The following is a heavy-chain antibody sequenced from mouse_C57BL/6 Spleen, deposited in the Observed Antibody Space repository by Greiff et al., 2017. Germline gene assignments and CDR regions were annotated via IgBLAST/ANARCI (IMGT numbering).Heavy chain of an antibody. D-gene: IGHD3-2*02. J-gene: IGHJ2*01. CDR3: ARQGSSGAYYFDY. Sequence: EVQGVESGGDLVKPGGSLKLSCAASGFTFSSYGMSWVRQTPDKRLEWVATISSGGSYTYYPDSVKGRFTISRDNAKNTLYLQMSSLKSEDTAMYDCARQGSSGAYYFDYWGQGTTRTVSS. CDR2: ISSGGSYT. V-gene: IGHV5-6*01. CDR1: GFTFSSYG.